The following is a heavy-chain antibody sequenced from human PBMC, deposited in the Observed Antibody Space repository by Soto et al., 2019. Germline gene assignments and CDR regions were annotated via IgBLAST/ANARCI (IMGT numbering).Heavy chain of an antibody. CDR1: GFTFSSYS. CDR3: AREETAWPLAYGLDV. V-gene: IGHV3-21*01. D-gene: IGHD2-21*02. CDR2: IGTRSDV. Sequence: GGSLRLSCAASGFTFSSYSIHWVRQAPGKGLEWVSSIGTRSDVYYADSVKGRFTISRDNAKNSMALQMNSLRAEDTGVYYCAREETAWPLAYGLDVWGQGTTVTVSS. J-gene: IGHJ6*02.